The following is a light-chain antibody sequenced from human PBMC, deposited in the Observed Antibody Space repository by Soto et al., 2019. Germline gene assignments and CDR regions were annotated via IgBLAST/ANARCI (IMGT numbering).Light chain of an antibody. Sequence: QSVLTQTPSASGTPGQTVTISCSGSRSNIGNNAVSWYQQFPGTAPKLLIYNNNQRPSGVPDRFSGSKSGTSASLAISGRQSEDESDYDVATWDDSLNARGGFGGGTKLTVL. V-gene: IGLV1-44*01. J-gene: IGLJ3*02. CDR3: ATWDDSLNARGG. CDR1: RSNIGNNA. CDR2: NNN.